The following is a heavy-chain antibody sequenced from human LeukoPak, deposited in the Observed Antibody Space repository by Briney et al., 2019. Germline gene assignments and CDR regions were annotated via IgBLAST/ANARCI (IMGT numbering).Heavy chain of an antibody. V-gene: IGHV1-18*01. D-gene: IGHD3-22*01. CDR1: GYTFTSYG. CDR3: ARDGTHYYDSSGYYPLFDY. CDR2: ISAYNGNT. J-gene: IGHJ4*02. Sequence: ASVKVPCKASGYTFTSYGISWVRQAHGQGLEWMGWISAYNGNTNYAQKLQGRVTMTTDTSTSTAYMELRSLRSDDTAVYYCARDGTHYYDSSGYYPLFDYWGQGTLVTVSS.